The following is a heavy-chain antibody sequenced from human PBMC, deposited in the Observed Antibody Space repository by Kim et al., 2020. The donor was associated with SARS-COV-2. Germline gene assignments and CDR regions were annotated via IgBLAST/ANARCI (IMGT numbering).Heavy chain of an antibody. V-gene: IGHV3-23*01. J-gene: IGHJ2*01. CDR2: ISGSGGST. CDR1: GFTFSSYA. Sequence: GGSLRLSCAASGFTFSSYAMSWVRQAPGKGLEWVSAISGSGGSTYYADSVKGRFTISRDNSKNTLYLQMNSLRAEDTAVYYCAKIPVDYYDSSGYYYYWYFDLWGRGTLVTVSS. D-gene: IGHD3-22*01. CDR3: AKIPVDYYDSSGYYYYWYFDL.